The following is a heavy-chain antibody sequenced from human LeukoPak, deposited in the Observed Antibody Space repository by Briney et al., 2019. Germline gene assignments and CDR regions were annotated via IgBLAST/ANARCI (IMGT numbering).Heavy chain of an antibody. V-gene: IGHV3-23*01. CDR1: GFTFSSYA. J-gene: IGHJ4*02. D-gene: IGHD6-19*01. Sequence: GGSLRLSCAASGFTFSSYAVTWVRQAPGKGLEWVSAISGSGGSTYYADSVKGRFTISRDNSKNTMYLQMNSLRAEDTALYYCAKVRRQWVTFDYYFDYWGQGTLVTVSS. CDR2: ISGSGGST. CDR3: AKVRRQWVTFDYYFDY.